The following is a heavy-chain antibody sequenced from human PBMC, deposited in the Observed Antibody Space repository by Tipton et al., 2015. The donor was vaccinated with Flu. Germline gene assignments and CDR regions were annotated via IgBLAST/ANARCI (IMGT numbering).Heavy chain of an antibody. CDR2: SGST. V-gene: IGHV4-59*12. CDR1: GDSISRFY. CDR3: VRTKDGYTLSNFVY. D-gene: IGHD5-24*01. J-gene: IGHJ4*02. Sequence: TLSLTCTVSGDSISRFYWSWIRQPPGKGLEWIGYSGSTNYNPSLKSRVTMSVDTSKNQFSLRLTSVTAADTAVYYCVRTKDGYTLSNFVYWGQGTLVTVSS.